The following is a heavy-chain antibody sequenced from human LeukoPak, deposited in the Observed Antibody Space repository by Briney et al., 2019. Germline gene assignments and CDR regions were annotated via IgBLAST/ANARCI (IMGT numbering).Heavy chain of an antibody. Sequence: PSETLSLTCAVYGGSFSGYYWSWIRQPPGKGLEWIWEINHSGSTNYNPSLKSRVTISVDTSKNQFSLKLSSVTAADTAVYYCARGWDSSSWYVWENYYFDYWGQGTLVTVSS. J-gene: IGHJ4*02. CDR2: INHSGST. D-gene: IGHD6-13*01. V-gene: IGHV4-34*01. CDR3: ARGWDSSSWYVWENYYFDY. CDR1: GGSFSGYY.